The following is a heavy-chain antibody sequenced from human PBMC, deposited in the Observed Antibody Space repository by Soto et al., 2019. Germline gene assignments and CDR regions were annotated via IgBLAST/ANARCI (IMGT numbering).Heavy chain of an antibody. J-gene: IGHJ5*02. Sequence: SETLSLTCTVSGGSISSSSYYWGWIRQPPGKGLEWIGSIYYSGSTYYNPSLKSRVTISVDTSKNQFSLKLSSVTAADTAVYYCARSIVVVPAAISWFDPWGQGTLVTVSS. CDR1: GGSISSSSYY. CDR2: IYYSGST. V-gene: IGHV4-39*01. D-gene: IGHD2-2*02. CDR3: ARSIVVVPAAISWFDP.